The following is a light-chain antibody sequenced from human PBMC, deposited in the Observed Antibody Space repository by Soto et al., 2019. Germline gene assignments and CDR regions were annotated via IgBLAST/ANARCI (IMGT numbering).Light chain of an antibody. J-gene: IGKJ5*01. CDR1: QLFSSN. V-gene: IGKV3-15*01. Sequence: ILVTLSPATLAVSTGESVSLPCRASQLFSSNLAWYQRRPGQAPRLLIYGSSTRATGVPPRFSGSASGTEFTLTISSLQSEDFGVYYCQQYNDWPRTFGQGTRLEIK. CDR2: GSS. CDR3: QQYNDWPRT.